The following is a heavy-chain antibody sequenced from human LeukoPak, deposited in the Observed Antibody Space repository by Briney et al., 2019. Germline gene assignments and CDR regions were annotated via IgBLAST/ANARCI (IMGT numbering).Heavy chain of an antibody. Sequence: ASETLSLTCTVSGGSISSYYWSWVRQPPGKGLEWIGYIYYSGSTNYNPSLKSRVTISVDTSKNQFSLKLSSVTAADTAVYYCARDGGKYCSSTSCRNAFDIWGQGTMVTVSA. CDR2: IYYSGST. D-gene: IGHD2-2*01. V-gene: IGHV4-59*13. J-gene: IGHJ3*02. CDR1: GGSISSYY. CDR3: ARDGGKYCSSTSCRNAFDI.